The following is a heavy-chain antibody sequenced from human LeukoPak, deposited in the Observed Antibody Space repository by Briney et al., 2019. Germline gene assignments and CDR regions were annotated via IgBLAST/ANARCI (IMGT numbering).Heavy chain of an antibody. Sequence: QTGGSLRLSCPASGFTFSSYGMHWVRQAPGKGLEWVAFIRYDGSNKYYADSVKGRFTISRDNSKNTLYLQMNSLRAEDTAVYYCAKEASSGYPRSNWFDPWGQGTLVTVSS. CDR1: GFTFSSYG. V-gene: IGHV3-30*02. CDR2: IRYDGSNK. CDR3: AKEASSGYPRSNWFDP. J-gene: IGHJ5*02. D-gene: IGHD3-22*01.